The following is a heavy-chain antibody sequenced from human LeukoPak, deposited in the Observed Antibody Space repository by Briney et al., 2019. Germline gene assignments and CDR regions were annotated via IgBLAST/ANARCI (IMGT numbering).Heavy chain of an antibody. CDR3: AAEIRSSWLNDY. CDR2: ISYDGSNK. D-gene: IGHD6-13*01. J-gene: IGHJ4*02. V-gene: IGHV3-30-3*01. CDR1: GFTFTSYA. Sequence: QTGGSLRLSCAASGFTFTSYAMHWVRQAPGKGLEWVAFISYDGSNKYYANSVKGRFTISRDNSKNTLYLQMNSLRAEDTAVYYCAAEIRSSWLNDYWGQGTLVTVSS.